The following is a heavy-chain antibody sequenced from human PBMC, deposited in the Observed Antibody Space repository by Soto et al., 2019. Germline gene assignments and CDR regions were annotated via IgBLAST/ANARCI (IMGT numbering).Heavy chain of an antibody. CDR3: AKDPYSGVLVPVAIGFDP. D-gene: IGHD2-2*01. J-gene: IGHJ5*02. CDR2: ISGSGGSA. V-gene: IGHV3-23*01. CDR1: GFTFSNYA. Sequence: GGSLRLSCAASGFTFSNYAMTWVRQGPGKGLEWVSAISGSGGSAYYADSVKGRFTISRDNSKNTLYLQMNSLRADDSGVYYCAKDPYSGVLVPVAIGFDPWGXGTLVTVSS.